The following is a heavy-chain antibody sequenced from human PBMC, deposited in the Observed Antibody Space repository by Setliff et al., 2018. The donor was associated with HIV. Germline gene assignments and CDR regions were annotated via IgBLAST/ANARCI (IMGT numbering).Heavy chain of an antibody. CDR3: AREEGGLYGMDV. CDR2: IYSGGNT. D-gene: IGHD3-16*01. CDR1: GFIVSSNH. J-gene: IGHJ6*02. Sequence: HPGGSLRLSCAASGFIVSSNHMSWVRQAPGKGLEWVSVIYSGGNTYYADSVKGRFTISRDNSKNTLYLQMNSMRAEDTAVYYCAREEGGLYGMDVWGQGTTVTVSS. V-gene: IGHV3-66*02.